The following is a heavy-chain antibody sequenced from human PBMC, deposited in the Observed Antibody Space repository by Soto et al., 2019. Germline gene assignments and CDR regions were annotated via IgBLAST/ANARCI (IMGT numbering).Heavy chain of an antibody. D-gene: IGHD2-21*02. J-gene: IGHJ5*02. CDR3: VGTAREGAVAPHWFDR. V-gene: IGHV4-30-4*01. CDR2: VYYTGST. CDR1: GASIRSTDYY. Sequence: NSSETLSLTCTVSGASIRSTDYYWSWIRQAPGKGLEWIGYVYYTGSTYYNPSLMSRLTISVDTSKNQFSLKLTSVTAAETAVYYCVGTAREGAVAPHWFDRWGQGTQVTVSS.